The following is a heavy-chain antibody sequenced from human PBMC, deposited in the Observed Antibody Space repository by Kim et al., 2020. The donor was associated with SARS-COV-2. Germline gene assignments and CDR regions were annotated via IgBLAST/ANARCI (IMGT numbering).Heavy chain of an antibody. D-gene: IGHD2-2*01. Sequence: QQLQGRFTITRHTSASTAYMELSRLRSEDTAVYYCARDYGKTRRDAAVDYWGQGTLVTVSS. CDR3: ARDYGKTRRDAAVDY. J-gene: IGHJ4*02. V-gene: IGHV1-3*01.